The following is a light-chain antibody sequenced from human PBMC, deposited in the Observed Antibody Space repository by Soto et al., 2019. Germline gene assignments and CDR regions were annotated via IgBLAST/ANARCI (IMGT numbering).Light chain of an antibody. J-gene: IGLJ1*01. Sequence: QSVLTQPASVSGSPGQSITISCTGTSSDIGRYNYVSWYQQYPGKAPKFMIYDVSNRPSGVSNRFSGSKSGNTAPLTISGLQAEDEADYYCSSYISSSTYVFGTGNKVTVL. CDR3: SSYISSSTYV. CDR1: SSDIGRYNY. V-gene: IGLV2-14*01. CDR2: DVS.